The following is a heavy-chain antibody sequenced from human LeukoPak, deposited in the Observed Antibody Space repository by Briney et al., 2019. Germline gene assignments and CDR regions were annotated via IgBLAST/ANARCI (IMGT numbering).Heavy chain of an antibody. V-gene: IGHV1-18*01. CDR1: GYTFTSYG. J-gene: IGHJ5*02. D-gene: IGHD6-19*01. CDR2: ISAYNGNT. CDR3: ARTIAVAGNNPRGWFDP. Sequence: ASVKVSCKASGYTFTSYGISWVRQAPGQGPEWMGWISAYNGNTNYAQKLQGRVTMTTDTSTSTAYMELRSLRSDDTAVYYCARTIAVAGNNPRGWFDPWGQGTLVTVSS.